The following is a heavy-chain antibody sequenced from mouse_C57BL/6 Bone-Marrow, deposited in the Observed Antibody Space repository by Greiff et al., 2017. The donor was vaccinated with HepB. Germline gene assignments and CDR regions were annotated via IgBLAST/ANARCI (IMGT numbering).Heavy chain of an antibody. CDR2: IDPSDSYT. J-gene: IGHJ2*01. CDR3: GGLTASYYFDY. D-gene: IGHD4-1*01. V-gene: IGHV1-59*01. CDR1: GYTFTSYW. Sequence: VQLQQPGAELVRPGTSVKLSCKASGYTFTSYWMHWVKQRPGQGLEWIGVIDPSDSYTNYNQKFKGKATLTVDTSSSTAYMQLSSLTSEDSAVYYCGGLTASYYFDYWGQGTTLTVSS.